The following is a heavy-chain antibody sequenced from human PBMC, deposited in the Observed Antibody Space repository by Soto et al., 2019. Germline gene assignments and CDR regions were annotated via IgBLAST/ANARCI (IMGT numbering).Heavy chain of an antibody. CDR1: GFTFSSYW. CDR3: AGGTGWLIAY. V-gene: IGHV3-7*04. D-gene: IGHD6-19*01. J-gene: IGHJ4*02. Sequence: EVQLMESGGGLVQPGGSLRLSCAGSGFTFSSYWMNWVRQAPGKGLEWVANIKQDGSEKYYVDSVKGRFSISRDNAQNSMYLQMNSLRAEDTAVYYCAGGTGWLIAYWGQGTLVTVSS. CDR2: IKQDGSEK.